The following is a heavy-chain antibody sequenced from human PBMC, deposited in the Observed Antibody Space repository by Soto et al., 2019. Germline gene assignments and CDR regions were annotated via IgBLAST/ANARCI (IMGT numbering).Heavy chain of an antibody. CDR2: IYYSGST. CDR1: GGSISSGGYY. J-gene: IGHJ5*02. D-gene: IGHD6-13*01. Sequence: PSETLSLTCTVSGGSISSGGYYWSWIRQHPGKGLEWIGYIYYSGSTNYNPSLKSRVTISVDTSKNQFSLKLSSVTAADTAVYYCARDGAGSSSWYRGGFDPWGQGTLVTVSS. CDR3: ARDGAGSSSWYRGGFDP. V-gene: IGHV4-31*03.